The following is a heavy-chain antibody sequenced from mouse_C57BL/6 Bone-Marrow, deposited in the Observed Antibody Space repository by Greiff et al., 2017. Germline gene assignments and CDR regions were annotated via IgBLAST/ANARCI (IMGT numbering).Heavy chain of an antibody. J-gene: IGHJ3*01. CDR1: GFTFSSYA. V-gene: IGHV5-4*01. CDR2: ISDGGSYT. D-gene: IGHD1-1*01. Sequence: EVQLVESGGGLVKPGGSLKLSCAASGFTFSSYAMSWVRQTPEKRLEWVATISDGGSYTYYPDNVKGRFTISRDNAKNNLYLQMSHLKSEDTAMYYGARDGAYYGSRAYWGQGTLVTVSA. CDR3: ARDGAYYGSRAY.